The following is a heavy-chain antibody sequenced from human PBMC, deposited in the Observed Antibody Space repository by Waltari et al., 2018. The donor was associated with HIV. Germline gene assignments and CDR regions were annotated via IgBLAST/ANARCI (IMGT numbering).Heavy chain of an antibody. CDR3: ARDLQPGIAAAGTNY. D-gene: IGHD6-13*01. CDR2: ISPILGIA. V-gene: IGHV1-69*08. CDR1: GGTFSSYT. J-gene: IGHJ4*02. Sequence: QVQLVQSGAEVKKPGSSVKVSCKASGGTFSSYTISWVRQAPGQGLEWMGRISPILGIANYAQKFQGRVTITADKSTSTAYMELSSLRSEDTAVYYCARDLQPGIAAAGTNYWGQGTLVTVSS.